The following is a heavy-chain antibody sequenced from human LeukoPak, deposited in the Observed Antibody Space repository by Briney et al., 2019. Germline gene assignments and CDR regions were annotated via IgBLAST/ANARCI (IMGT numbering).Heavy chain of an antibody. V-gene: IGHV4-34*01. Sequence: PETLSLTCAVYGGSFSGYYWSWIRQPPGKGLEWIGEINHSGSTNYNPSLKSRVTISVDTSKNQFSLKLSSVTAADTAVYYCARGRSHTYYYDSSGYYYIWGQGTMVTVSS. CDR2: INHSGST. CDR1: GGSFSGYY. D-gene: IGHD3-22*01. CDR3: ARGRSHTYYYDSSGYYYI. J-gene: IGHJ3*02.